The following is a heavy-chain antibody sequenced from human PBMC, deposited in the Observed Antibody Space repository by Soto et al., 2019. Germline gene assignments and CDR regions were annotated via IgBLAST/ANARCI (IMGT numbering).Heavy chain of an antibody. CDR1: GYIFVNYG. CDR3: VMVDNYVTPTPQDV. D-gene: IGHD3-16*01. Sequence: QVQLVQSGDEVKKPGASVKVSCKASGYIFVNYGIAWVRQAPGQGLEWMGWISPYTGNTHSATKVQGRLTMTTDTSTSTASVDLGSLTSDDTAVYYCVMVDNYVTPTPQDVWGQGTTVTVSS. J-gene: IGHJ6*02. CDR2: ISPYTGNT. V-gene: IGHV1-18*01.